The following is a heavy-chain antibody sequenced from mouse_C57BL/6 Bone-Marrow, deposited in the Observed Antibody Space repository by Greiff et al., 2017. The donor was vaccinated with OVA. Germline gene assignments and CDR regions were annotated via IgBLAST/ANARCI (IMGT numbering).Heavy chain of an antibody. CDR1: GYTFTSYW. CDR3: ARKGYYYGSSYFDY. Sequence: QVHVKQSGAELVKPGASVKMSCKASGYTFTSYWITWVKQRPGQGLEWIGDIYPGSGSTNYNEKFKSKATLTVDTSSSTAYMQLSSLTSEDSAVYYCARKGYYYGSSYFDYWGKGTTLTVSS. CDR2: IYPGSGST. V-gene: IGHV1-55*01. D-gene: IGHD1-1*01. J-gene: IGHJ2*01.